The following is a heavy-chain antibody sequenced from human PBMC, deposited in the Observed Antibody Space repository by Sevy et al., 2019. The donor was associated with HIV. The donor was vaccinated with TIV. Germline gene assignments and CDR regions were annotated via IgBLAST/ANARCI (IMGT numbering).Heavy chain of an antibody. CDR1: GGSISSYY. V-gene: IGHV4-59*01. CDR2: IYYSGST. CDR3: ARGYYDSSGYYYYYYMDV. J-gene: IGHJ6*03. Sequence: SETLSLSCTVSGGSISSYYWRWIRQPPGKGLEWIGYIYYSGSTNYNPSLKSRVSISVDTSKNQFSLKLSSVTAADTAVYYCARGYYDSSGYYYYYYMDVWGKGTTVTVSS. D-gene: IGHD3-22*01.